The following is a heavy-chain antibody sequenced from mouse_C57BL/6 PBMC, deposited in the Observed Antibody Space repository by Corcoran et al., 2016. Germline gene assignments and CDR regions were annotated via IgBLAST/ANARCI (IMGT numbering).Heavy chain of an antibody. CDR3: ARSGYGYDPFSY. D-gene: IGHD2-2*01. Sequence: QVQLQQSGAELARPGASVKLSCKASGYTFTSYGISWVKQRTGQGLEWIGEIYPRSGNTYYNEKFKGKATLTADKSSSTAYMELRSLTSEDSAVYFCARSGYGYDPFSYGGQGTLVTVSA. CDR2: IYPRSGNT. J-gene: IGHJ3*01. CDR1: GYTFTSYG. V-gene: IGHV1-81*01.